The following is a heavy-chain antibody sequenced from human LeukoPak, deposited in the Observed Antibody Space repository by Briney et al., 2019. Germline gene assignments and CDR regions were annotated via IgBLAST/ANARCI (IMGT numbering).Heavy chain of an antibody. J-gene: IGHJ4*02. CDR2: VIPIFDTT. V-gene: IGHV1-69*05. Sequence: SVKVSCKASGGTFSSYAISWVRQAPGQGLEWMGGVIPIFDTTNYSQKFQGRVTFITDESTSTAYMELSSLRSEDTAVYYCARAGQRVPTTIHAYFDYWGQGTLVTVSS. D-gene: IGHD2-2*02. CDR1: GGTFSSYA. CDR3: ARAGQRVPTTIHAYFDY.